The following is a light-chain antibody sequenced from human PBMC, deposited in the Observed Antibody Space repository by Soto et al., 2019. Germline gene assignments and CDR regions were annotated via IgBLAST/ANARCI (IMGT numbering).Light chain of an antibody. Sequence: QSVLTQPPSASGTPGQRVTISCSGSSSNIGSKTVNWYQQLPGTVPKLLIYNSYQRPSGVPDRFSASKSGTSASLAISGLQSEDEAGYYCSSWDASLNGYVFGTGTKLTVL. CDR1: SSNIGSKT. CDR2: NSY. V-gene: IGLV1-44*01. J-gene: IGLJ1*01. CDR3: SSWDASLNGYV.